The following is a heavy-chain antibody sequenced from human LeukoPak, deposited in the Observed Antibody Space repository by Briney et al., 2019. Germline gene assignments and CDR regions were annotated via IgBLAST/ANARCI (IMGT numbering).Heavy chain of an antibody. D-gene: IGHD6-13*01. J-gene: IGHJ4*02. CDR1: GFTFSSYW. CDR3: AKGQRSPLLLIAAAAMGADY. V-gene: IGHV3-74*01. CDR2: INSDGSST. Sequence: LPGGSLRLSCAASGFTFSSYWMHWVRQAPGKGLVWVSRINSDGSSTSYADSVKGRFTISRDNSKNTLYLQMNSLRAEDTAVFYCAKGQRSPLLLIAAAAMGADYWGQGTLVTVSS.